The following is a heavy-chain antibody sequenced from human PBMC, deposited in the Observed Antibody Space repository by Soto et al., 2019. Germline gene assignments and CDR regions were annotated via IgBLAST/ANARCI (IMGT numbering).Heavy chain of an antibody. V-gene: IGHV3-33*01. CDR2: IWYDGSNK. J-gene: IGHJ6*03. Sequence: GGSLRLSCAASGFTFSSYGMHWVRQAPGKGLEWVAVIWYDGSNKYYADSVKGGFTISRDNSKNTQYLQMNSLRAEDTAVYYCARDPEQQRPGGNYYYYMDVWGKGTTVTVSS. CDR1: GFTFSSYG. CDR3: ARDPEQQRPGGNYYYYMDV. D-gene: IGHD6-13*01.